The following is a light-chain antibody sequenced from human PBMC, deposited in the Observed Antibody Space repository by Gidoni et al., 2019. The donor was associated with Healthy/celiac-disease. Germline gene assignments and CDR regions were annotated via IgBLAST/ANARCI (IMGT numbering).Light chain of an antibody. J-gene: IGLJ3*02. V-gene: IGLV3-25*03. CDR2: KDS. CDR1: ALPKQY. Sequence: SYELTQPPSVSVSPGKTARITCSGDALPKQYAYWYQQKPGQAPVLVIYKDSERPSGIPERFSGSSSGTTVTLTISGVQAEDEADYYCQSADSSGTCWVFGGGTKLTVL. CDR3: QSADSSGTCWV.